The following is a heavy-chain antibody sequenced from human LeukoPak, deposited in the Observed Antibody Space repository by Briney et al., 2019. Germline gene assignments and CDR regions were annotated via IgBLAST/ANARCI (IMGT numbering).Heavy chain of an antibody. CDR2: ISNSGST. Sequence: PSETLSLTCTVSRGSISSSSYYWGWVRHPPGKGLEWLGSISNSGSTNYNPSLKRRLTISVDASKNQFSLKLSSVTAADTAVYYCARHVVETLRQQLVRIDYWGQGTLLTVSS. V-gene: IGHV4-39*01. CDR3: ARHVVETLRQQLVRIDY. CDR1: RGSISSSSYY. J-gene: IGHJ4*02. D-gene: IGHD6-13*01.